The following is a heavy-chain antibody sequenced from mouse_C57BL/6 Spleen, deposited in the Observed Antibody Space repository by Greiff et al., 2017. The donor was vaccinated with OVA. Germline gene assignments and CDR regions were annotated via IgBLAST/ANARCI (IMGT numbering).Heavy chain of an antibody. CDR3: ARSKITTVVGPLYYAMDY. CDR2: INPSNGGT. D-gene: IGHD1-1*01. CDR1: GYTFTSYW. Sequence: QVQLQQPGTELVKPGASVKLSCKASGYTFTSYWMHWVKQRPGQGLEWIGNINPSNGGTNYNEKFKSKATLTVDKSSSTAYMQLSSLTSEDSAVYYCARSKITTVVGPLYYAMDYWGQGTSATVSS. J-gene: IGHJ4*01. V-gene: IGHV1-53*01.